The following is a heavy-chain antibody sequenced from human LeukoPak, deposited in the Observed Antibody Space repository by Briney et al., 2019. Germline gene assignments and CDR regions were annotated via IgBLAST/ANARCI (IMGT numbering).Heavy chain of an antibody. J-gene: IGHJ4*02. V-gene: IGHV3-66*01. CDR2: IYSGGST. CDR1: GFTFSINY. D-gene: IGHD2-15*01. Sequence: PGGSLRLSCTASGFTFSINYMSWVRQSPGKALEWVSVIYSGGSTYYADSVKGRFTISRDNSKNTLYLQMNSLRAEDTAVYYCARESVVGAPDYWGQGTLVTVSS. CDR3: ARESVVGAPDY.